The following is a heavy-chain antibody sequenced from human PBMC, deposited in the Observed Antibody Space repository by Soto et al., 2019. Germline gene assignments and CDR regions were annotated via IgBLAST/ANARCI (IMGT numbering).Heavy chain of an antibody. V-gene: IGHV1-69*02. CDR2: IIPILGIA. CDR3: ASLVVSGSYTY. J-gene: IGHJ4*02. Sequence: GASVKVSCKPSGGTFSSYTISWVRQAPGQGLEWMGRIIPILGIANYAQKLQGRVTITADKSTSTAYMELSSLRSEDTAVYYCASLVVSGSYTYWGQGTQVTVSS. D-gene: IGHD3-16*01. CDR1: GGTFSSYT.